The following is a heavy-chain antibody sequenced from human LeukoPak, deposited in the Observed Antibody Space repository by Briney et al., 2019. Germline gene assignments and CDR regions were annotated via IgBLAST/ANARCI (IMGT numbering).Heavy chain of an antibody. Sequence: ASVKVSCKASGYTFTSYGISWVRQAPGQGLEWMGWISAYNGNTNYAQKLQGRVTMTTDTSTSTAYMELRSLRSDDTAVYYCARPHDYDFWSGYPNNWFDPWGHGTLVTVSS. CDR2: ISAYNGNT. CDR3: ARPHDYDFWSGYPNNWFDP. V-gene: IGHV1-18*01. CDR1: GYTFTSYG. J-gene: IGHJ5*02. D-gene: IGHD3-3*01.